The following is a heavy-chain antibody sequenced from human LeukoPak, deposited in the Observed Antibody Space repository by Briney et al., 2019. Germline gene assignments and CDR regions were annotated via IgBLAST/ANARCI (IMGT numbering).Heavy chain of an antibody. CDR3: SKYHRVVVPAAYMDV. Sequence: GASVKVSCKASGYTFTSYGISWVRQAPGQGLEWMGWISAYNGNTNYAQKLQGRVTMTTDTSTSTAYMELRSLRSDDTAVYYSSKYHRVVVPAAYMDVWGKGTTVTVSS. V-gene: IGHV1-18*01. J-gene: IGHJ6*03. CDR1: GYTFTSYG. D-gene: IGHD2-2*01. CDR2: ISAYNGNT.